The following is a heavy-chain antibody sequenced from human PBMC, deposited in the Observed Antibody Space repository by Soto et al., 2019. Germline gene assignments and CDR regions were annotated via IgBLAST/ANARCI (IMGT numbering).Heavy chain of an antibody. CDR1: GGTFSSYA. J-gene: IGHJ4*02. CDR2: IIPIFGTA. Sequence: QVQLVQSGAEVKKPGSSVKVSCKASGGTFSSYAISWVRQAPGQGLEWMGGIIPIFGTANYAQKFQGRVTIXXGXSXXTAHMELSSLRSEDTAVYYCARDHTKDYGDYGMDYWGQGTLVTVSS. D-gene: IGHD4-17*01. V-gene: IGHV1-69*12. CDR3: ARDHTKDYGDYGMDY.